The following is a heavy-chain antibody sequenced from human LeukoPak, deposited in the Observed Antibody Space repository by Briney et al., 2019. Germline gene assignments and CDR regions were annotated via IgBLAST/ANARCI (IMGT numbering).Heavy chain of an antibody. CDR3: AAASGIVGARPFDY. D-gene: IGHD1-26*01. Sequence: SETLSLTCTVSGGSISSGNYYWSWIRQPAGKRLEWIGRIYTSGSTNYNPSLKSRVTISGDTSKNQFSLKLSSVTAADTAVYYCAAASGIVGARPFDYWGQGTLVTVSS. V-gene: IGHV4-61*02. J-gene: IGHJ4*02. CDR1: GGSISSGNYY. CDR2: IYTSGST.